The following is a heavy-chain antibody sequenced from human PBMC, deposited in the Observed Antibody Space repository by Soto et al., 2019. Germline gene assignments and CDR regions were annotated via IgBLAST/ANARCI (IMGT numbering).Heavy chain of an antibody. D-gene: IGHD3-3*01. Sequence: QVQLVESGGGVVQPGRSLRLSCAASGFTFSSYGMHWVRQAPGKGLEWVAVISYDGSNKYYADSVKGRFTISRDNSKNTLYLQMNSLRAEDTAVDYCAKDDQYYDFWSGYFIQEDNYGMDVWGQGTTVTVSS. CDR2: ISYDGSNK. J-gene: IGHJ6*02. CDR1: GFTFSSYG. CDR3: AKDDQYYDFWSGYFIQEDNYGMDV. V-gene: IGHV3-30*18.